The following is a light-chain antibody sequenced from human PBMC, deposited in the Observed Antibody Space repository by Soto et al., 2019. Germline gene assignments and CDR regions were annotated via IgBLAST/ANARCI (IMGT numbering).Light chain of an antibody. CDR2: AAS. J-gene: IGKJ2*01. CDR3: QQYGTSPYT. CDR1: QSVSSNY. Sequence: EIVWTQYPGTLSLAPGERATLSCRASQSVSSNYLAWFQQKPGQAPRLLIHAASNRATGIPDRFSGSGSGTDFTLTISRLEPEDFAMYYCQQYGTSPYTFGQGTKLEIK. V-gene: IGKV3-20*01.